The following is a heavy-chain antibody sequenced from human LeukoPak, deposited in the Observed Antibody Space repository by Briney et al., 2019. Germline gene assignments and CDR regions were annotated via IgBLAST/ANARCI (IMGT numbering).Heavy chain of an antibody. J-gene: IGHJ4*02. CDR1: GFTFSSYW. CDR3: AKSDTPWGSWYYFDY. CDR2: INSDASTT. V-gene: IGHV3-74*01. D-gene: IGHD6-13*01. Sequence: GGSLRLSCAASGFTFSSYWMHWVRQAPGGGLVWVSRINSDASTTTYADSVKGRFTISRDNSKNTLYLQMNSLRAGDTAVYYCAKSDTPWGSWYYFDYWGQGTLVTVSS.